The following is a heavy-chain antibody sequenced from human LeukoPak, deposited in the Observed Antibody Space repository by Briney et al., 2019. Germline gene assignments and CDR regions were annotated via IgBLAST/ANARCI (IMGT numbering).Heavy chain of an antibody. Sequence: GGSLRLSCAASGFTFSSYTMNWVRQAPGKGLEWVSSISSSSSYISYADSVKGRFTISRDNTKNSLYLQMNSLRAEDTAVYYCAREGPTGTTNAFDIWGQGTMVTVSS. V-gene: IGHV3-21*01. J-gene: IGHJ3*02. CDR3: AREGPTGTTNAFDI. D-gene: IGHD1-1*01. CDR1: GFTFSSYT. CDR2: ISSSSSYI.